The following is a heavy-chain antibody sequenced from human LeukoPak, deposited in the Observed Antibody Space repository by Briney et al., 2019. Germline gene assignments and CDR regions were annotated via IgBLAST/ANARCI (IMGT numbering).Heavy chain of an antibody. CDR3: ARNPISRIAAAGFFNY. Sequence: SETLSLTCTVSGGSISSSSYYWSWIRQPAGKGLEWIGRIYTSGSTNYSPSLESRVTMSVDTSKNLFSLKLSSVTAADTAVYYCARNPISRIAAAGFFNYWGQGLLVTVSS. CDR1: GGSISSSSYY. CDR2: IYTSGST. J-gene: IGHJ4*02. V-gene: IGHV4-61*02. D-gene: IGHD6-13*01.